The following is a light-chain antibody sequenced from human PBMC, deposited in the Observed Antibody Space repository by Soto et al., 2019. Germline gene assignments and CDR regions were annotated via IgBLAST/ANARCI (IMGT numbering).Light chain of an antibody. CDR3: PQYDNLPPFT. CDR1: QDISNH. V-gene: IGKV1-33*01. Sequence: DIQMTQSPPSLSASVGDRITITCQASQDISNHLNWYQQKPGKAPKLLIYDASNLETGVPSRFSGGGSGTDFTFPISTLQPEDIATYYCPQYDNLPPFTFGPGTKVDIK. CDR2: DAS. J-gene: IGKJ3*01.